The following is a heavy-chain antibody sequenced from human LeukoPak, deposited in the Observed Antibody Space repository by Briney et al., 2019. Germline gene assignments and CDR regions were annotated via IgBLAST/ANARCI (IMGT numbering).Heavy chain of an antibody. CDR3: ARVHDTTGYYHYFDS. D-gene: IGHD3-9*01. V-gene: IGHV3-30*14. J-gene: IGHJ4*02. Sequence: PGGSLRLSCEASGFTFSTYPMHWVRRAPDKGLEWVAMISHHGSNEYYADSVKGRFTISRDNSKNTLYLQMNNPRVEDTAIYYCARVHDTTGYYHYFDSWGQGTLVTVSS. CDR1: GFTFSTYP. CDR2: ISHHGSNE.